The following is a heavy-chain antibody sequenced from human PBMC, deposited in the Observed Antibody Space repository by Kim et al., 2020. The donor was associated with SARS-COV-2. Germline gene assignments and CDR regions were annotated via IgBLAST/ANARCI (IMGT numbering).Heavy chain of an antibody. Sequence: GGSLRLSCAASGFTFSSYSMNWVRQAPGKGLEWVSSISSSSSYIYYADSVKGRFTISRDNAKNSLYLQMNSMRAEDTAVYYCARGMRGWELLWGDYWGQGTLVTVSS. D-gene: IGHD1-26*01. CDR2: ISSSSSYI. J-gene: IGHJ4*02. V-gene: IGHV3-21*04. CDR1: GFTFSSYS. CDR3: ARGMRGWELLWGDY.